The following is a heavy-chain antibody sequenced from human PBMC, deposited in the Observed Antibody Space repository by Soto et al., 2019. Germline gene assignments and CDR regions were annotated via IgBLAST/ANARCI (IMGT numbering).Heavy chain of an antibody. V-gene: IGHV4-34*01. D-gene: IGHD2-15*01. CDR2: INHSGST. Sequence: SETLSLTCAVYGGSFSGYYWSWIRQPPGKGLEWIGEINHSGSTNYNPSLKSRVTISVDTSKNQFSLKLSSVTAADTAVYYCARVAAATWNDAFDIWGQGTMVTVSS. CDR1: GGSFSGYY. CDR3: ARVAAATWNDAFDI. J-gene: IGHJ3*02.